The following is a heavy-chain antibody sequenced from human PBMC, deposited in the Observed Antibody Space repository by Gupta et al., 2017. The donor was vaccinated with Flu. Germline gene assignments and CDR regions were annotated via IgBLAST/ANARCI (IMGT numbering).Heavy chain of an antibody. V-gene: IGHV3-23*01. CDR1: GFAFNSVA. CDR3: ARDFYSQVLDGYDL. D-gene: IGHD2-21*02. CDR2: IRGDDGSS. J-gene: IGHJ3*01. Sequence: SGFAFNSVAMAWVRQAPGKGLEWVSHIRGDDGSSYYADSVKGRFTISRDNSKNTLYLHLNSLGVEDTAVYYCARDFYSQVLDGYDLWGQGTLGTVSS.